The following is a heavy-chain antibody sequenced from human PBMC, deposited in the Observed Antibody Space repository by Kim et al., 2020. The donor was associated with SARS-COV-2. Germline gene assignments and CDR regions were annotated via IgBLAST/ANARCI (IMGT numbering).Heavy chain of an antibody. V-gene: IGHV4-34*01. CDR3: ARGGFGGRRLDY. Sequence: SETLSLTCAVYGGSFSGYYWSWIRQPPGKGLEWIGEINHSGSTNYNPSLKSRVTISVDTSKNQFSLKLSSVTAADTAVYYCARGGFGGRRLDYWGQGTLVTVSS. D-gene: IGHD3-10*01. J-gene: IGHJ4*02. CDR1: GGSFSGYY. CDR2: INHSGST.